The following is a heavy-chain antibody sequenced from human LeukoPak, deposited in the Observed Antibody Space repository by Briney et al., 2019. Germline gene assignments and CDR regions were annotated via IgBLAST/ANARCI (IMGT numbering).Heavy chain of an antibody. J-gene: IGHJ4*02. Sequence: GESLKISCKGSGYSFTSKWIGWVRQMPGKGLEWLGIIYPDDSDTKYSPSFRGQVTISADKSISTAYLQWSSLKASDTAIYYCAGGQFSELRRLDWYFAYWGQGTLVTVSS. D-gene: IGHD3-9*01. CDR3: AGGQFSELRRLDWYFAY. V-gene: IGHV5-51*01. CDR2: IYPDDSDT. CDR1: GYSFTSKW.